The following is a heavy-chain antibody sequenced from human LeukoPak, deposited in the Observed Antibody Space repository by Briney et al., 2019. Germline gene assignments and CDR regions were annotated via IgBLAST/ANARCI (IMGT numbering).Heavy chain of an antibody. CDR2: MNEDGSRK. Sequence: EGSLRLSCAASGFTFSDYWMSWVRQAPGKGPERVAHMNEDGSRKYFVDSVKGRFSISRDNTENSLYLHMSSLRAEDTAVYYCARTVAGHPHDYFDSWGQGSLVTVSS. J-gene: IGHJ4*02. CDR1: GFTFSDYW. V-gene: IGHV3-7*01. D-gene: IGHD6-19*01. CDR3: ARTVAGHPHDYFDS.